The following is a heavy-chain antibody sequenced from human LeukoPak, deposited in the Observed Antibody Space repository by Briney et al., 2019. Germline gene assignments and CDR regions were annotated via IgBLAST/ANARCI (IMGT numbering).Heavy chain of an antibody. D-gene: IGHD2-15*01. J-gene: IGHJ4*02. Sequence: PGGSLRLSCSASGFTFSSYAMHWVRQAPGKGLEYVAAISSNGGSTYYADSVKGRLTISRDNSKNTLYLQMNSLRAEDTAVYYCARDYCSGGSCYFFDYWGQGTLVTVSS. CDR1: GFTFSSYA. V-gene: IGHV3-64*04. CDR2: ISSNGGST. CDR3: ARDYCSGGSCYFFDY.